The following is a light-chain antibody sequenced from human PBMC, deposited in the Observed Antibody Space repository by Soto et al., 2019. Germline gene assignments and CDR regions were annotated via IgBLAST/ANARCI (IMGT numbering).Light chain of an antibody. CDR2: GAS. Sequence: EQVLTQPPPTLPVSPGERATPSCRPSQSVSSNLAWYQQKPGQAPRLLIYGASSRATGTPARFSGSGSGTDFTLTISSLQSEDFAVYYCQQYNNWPPFTFGPGTKVDIK. CDR1: QSVSSN. J-gene: IGKJ3*01. CDR3: QQYNNWPPFT. V-gene: IGKV3-15*01.